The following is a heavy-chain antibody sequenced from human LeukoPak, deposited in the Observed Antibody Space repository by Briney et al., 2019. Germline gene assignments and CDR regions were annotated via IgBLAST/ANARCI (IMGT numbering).Heavy chain of an antibody. CDR3: ARELIVGATMAFDM. J-gene: IGHJ3*02. CDR2: ISNSGST. D-gene: IGHD1-26*01. Sequence: SETLSLTCTVSGGSIRSYFWTWIRQPPGKGLEWIGYISNSGSTNYNPSLKSRVTILMDTSEKQFSLKLSSVTAADTAVYYCARELIVGATMAFDMWGQGTRVTVSS. V-gene: IGHV4-59*01. CDR1: GGSIRSYF.